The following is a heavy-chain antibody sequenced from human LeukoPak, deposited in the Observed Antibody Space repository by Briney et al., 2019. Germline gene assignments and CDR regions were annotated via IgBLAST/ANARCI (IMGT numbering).Heavy chain of an antibody. Sequence: GGSLRFSCAASGFTFDDYGMSWVRQAPGKGLEWVSGINWNGGSTGYAGSVKGRFTISRDNAKNSLYLQMNSLRAEDTALYYCARETARYYYDSSGYPDYWGQGTLVTVSS. J-gene: IGHJ4*02. CDR3: ARETARYYYDSSGYPDY. CDR2: INWNGGST. CDR1: GFTFDDYG. D-gene: IGHD3-22*01. V-gene: IGHV3-20*04.